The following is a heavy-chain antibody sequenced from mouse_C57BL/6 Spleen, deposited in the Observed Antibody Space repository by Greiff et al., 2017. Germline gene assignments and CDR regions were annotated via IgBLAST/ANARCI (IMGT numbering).Heavy chain of an antibody. CDR1: GFTFSSYT. Sequence: EVQVVESGGGLVKPGGSLKLSCAASGFTFSSYTMSWVRQTPENRLEWVATISGGGGNTYYPDSVKGRFTISRDNAKNTLYLQMSSLRSEDTALYYCARRGSQRGYFDVWGTGTTVTVSS. J-gene: IGHJ1*03. CDR3: ARRGSQRGYFDV. CDR2: ISGGGGNT. V-gene: IGHV5-9*01.